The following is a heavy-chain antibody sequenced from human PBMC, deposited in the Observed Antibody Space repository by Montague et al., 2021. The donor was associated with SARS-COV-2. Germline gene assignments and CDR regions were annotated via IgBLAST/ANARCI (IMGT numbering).Heavy chain of an antibody. CDR2: IYYSGST. CDR3: ARHGKTRIAMIVVVIGYFDY. D-gene: IGHD3-22*01. V-gene: IGHV4-39*01. J-gene: IGHJ4*02. CDR1: GSSISSSSYY. Sequence: SETLSLTCTVSGSSISSSSYYWGWIRQPPGKGLGWIGSIYYSGSTYYNPSLKSRVTISVDTSKNQFSLKLSSVTAADTAVYYCARHGKTRIAMIVVVIGYFDYWGQGTLVTVSS.